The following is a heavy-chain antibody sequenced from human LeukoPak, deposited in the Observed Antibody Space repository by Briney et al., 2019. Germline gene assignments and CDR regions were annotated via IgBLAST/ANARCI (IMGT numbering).Heavy chain of an antibody. V-gene: IGHV3-66*04. CDR1: GFTVSSNY. D-gene: IGHD4-17*01. CDR3: ARHYGYGDYLDY. J-gene: IGHJ4*02. CDR2: IYSGGST. Sequence: GGSLRLSCAASGFTVSSNYMSWVRQAPGKGLEWVSVIYSGGSTYYADSVKGRFTTSRDNAKNSLYLQMNSLRAEDTAVYYCARHYGYGDYLDYWGQGTPVTVSS.